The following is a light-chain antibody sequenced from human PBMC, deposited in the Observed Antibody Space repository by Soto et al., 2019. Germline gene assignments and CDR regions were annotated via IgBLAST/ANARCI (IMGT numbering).Light chain of an antibody. Sequence: EIVMTQSPDTLSVSPGERATLSCRASQTLNINLALYQQKPGQAPRLLIYGASTRATGFPARFSGSGSGTVFTLTITNLQPEDSAVYYCQQYSDGLTFGQGTKVEIK. CDR3: QQYSDGLT. J-gene: IGKJ1*01. CDR1: QTLNIN. CDR2: GAS. V-gene: IGKV3-15*01.